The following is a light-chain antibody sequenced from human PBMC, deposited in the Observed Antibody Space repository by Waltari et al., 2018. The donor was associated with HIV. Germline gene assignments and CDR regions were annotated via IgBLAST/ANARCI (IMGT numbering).Light chain of an antibody. CDR2: EVS. CDR1: SRDVGGYNY. V-gene: IGLV2-8*01. Sequence: QSALTQPPSASGSPGQSVTISCTGTSRDVGGYNYVPWYQQHPGKAPKLLIAEVSKRPSGVPDRFSGSKSGNTASLTISGLQAEDEADYYCSSYAGSINVLFGGGTNLAVL. CDR3: SSYAGSINVL. J-gene: IGLJ2*01.